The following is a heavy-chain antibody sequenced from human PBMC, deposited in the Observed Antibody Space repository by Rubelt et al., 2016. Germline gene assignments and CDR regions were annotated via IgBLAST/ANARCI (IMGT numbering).Heavy chain of an antibody. V-gene: IGHV1-69*06. J-gene: IGHJ6*02. D-gene: IGHD3-10*01. CDR2: IIPIFGTA. Sequence: QVQLVQSGAEVKKPGASVKVSCKASGYTFTTYGISWVRQAPGQGLEWMGGIIPIFGTANYAQKFQGRVTITADKSTSSAYMELSSLRSEDTAVYYCARGSYYGSGSYYSYGMDVWGQGTTVTVSS. CDR3: ARGSYYGSGSYYSYGMDV. CDR1: GYTFTTYG.